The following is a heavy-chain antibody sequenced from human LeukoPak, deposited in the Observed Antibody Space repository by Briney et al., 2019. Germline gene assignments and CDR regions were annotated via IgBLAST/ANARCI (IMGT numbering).Heavy chain of an antibody. CDR1: GYTFTGYY. CDR2: INPNSGGT. D-gene: IGHD2/OR15-2a*01. CDR3: ARAGTEYSDLGDY. J-gene: IGHJ4*02. V-gene: IGHV1-2*02. Sequence: ASVKVSCKASGYTFTGYYMHWVRQAPGQGLEWMGWINPNSGGTNYAQKFQGRFTMTRDTSISTAYMELSRLRSDDTAVYYCARAGTEYSDLGDYWGQGTLVTVSS.